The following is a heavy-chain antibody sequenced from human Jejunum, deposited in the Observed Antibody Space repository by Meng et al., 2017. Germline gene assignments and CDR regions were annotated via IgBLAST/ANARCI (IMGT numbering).Heavy chain of an antibody. CDR1: GFTFSRSV. J-gene: IGHJ4*02. D-gene: IGHD3-22*01. CDR2: ISDSGDKT. V-gene: IGHV3-23*01. Sequence: GESLKISCAASGFTFSRSVMYWVRQAPGKGLEWVSSISDSGDKTYYADSVKGRFTISRDNSKNTVYLQMNSPRAEDTAIYYCAKILVRSYDSSKTPGDYWGQGTLVTVSS. CDR3: AKILVRSYDSSKTPGDY.